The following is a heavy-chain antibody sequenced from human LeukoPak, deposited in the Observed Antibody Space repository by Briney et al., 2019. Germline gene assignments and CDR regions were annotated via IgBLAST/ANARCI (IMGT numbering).Heavy chain of an antibody. CDR2: IYYSGST. J-gene: IGHJ4*02. CDR3: ARSYGSGSYYNLGGFDY. V-gene: IGHV4-59*12. Sequence: PSETLSLTCTVSGGSISSYYWSWIRQPPGKGLEWIGYIYYSGSTNYNPSLKSRVTISVDTSKNQFSLKLSSVTAADTAVYYCARSYGSGSYYNLGGFDYWGQGTLVTVSS. CDR1: GGSISSYY. D-gene: IGHD3-10*01.